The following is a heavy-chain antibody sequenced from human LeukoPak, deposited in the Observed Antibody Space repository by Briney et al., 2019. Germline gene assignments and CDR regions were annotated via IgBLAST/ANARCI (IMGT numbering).Heavy chain of an antibody. CDR1: GFTVSSNY. CDR3: AKGGCSSTSCYEGFDY. D-gene: IGHD2-2*01. J-gene: IGHJ4*02. V-gene: IGHV3-53*05. Sequence: PGGSLRLSCTASGFTVSSNYMSWVRQAPGKGLEWVSVIYSGGSTYYADSVKGRFTISRDNSKNTLYLQMNSLRAEDMALYYCAKGGCSSTSCYEGFDYWGQGTLVTVSS. CDR2: IYSGGST.